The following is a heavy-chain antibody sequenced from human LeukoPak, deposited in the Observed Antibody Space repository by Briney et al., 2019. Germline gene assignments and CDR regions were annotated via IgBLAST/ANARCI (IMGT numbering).Heavy chain of an antibody. CDR2: TSYDGSKR. D-gene: IGHD2-15*01. CDR1: GFTFSSYS. Sequence: PGGSLRLSCAASGFTFSSYSMNWVRQAPGKGLEWVAVTSYDGSKRYYGDSVKGRFTISRDNSKNTLYLQMNSLRPEDTAVYYCAKGFYSADYYYGMDVWGQGTTVIVSS. V-gene: IGHV3-30*18. CDR3: AKGFYSADYYYGMDV. J-gene: IGHJ6*02.